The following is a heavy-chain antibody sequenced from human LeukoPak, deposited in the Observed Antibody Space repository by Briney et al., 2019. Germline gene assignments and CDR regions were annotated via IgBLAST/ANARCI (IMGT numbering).Heavy chain of an antibody. V-gene: IGHV1-69*06. J-gene: IGHJ4*02. Sequence: GASVKVSCKASGGTFSSYAISWVRQAPGQGLEWMGGIIPIFGTANYAQKFQGRVTITADKSTSTAYMELGSLRSEDTAVYYCARDRDSYYYDSSGYIGLGYWGQGTLVTVSS. D-gene: IGHD3-22*01. CDR2: IIPIFGTA. CDR3: ARDRDSYYYDSSGYIGLGY. CDR1: GGTFSSYA.